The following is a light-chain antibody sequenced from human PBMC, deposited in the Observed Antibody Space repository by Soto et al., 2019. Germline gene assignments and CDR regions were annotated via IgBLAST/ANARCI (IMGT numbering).Light chain of an antibody. Sequence: IRMSQSPSSLCESXGDRDTRYCRTRMGICSFLPWYQQKPGQAPKFXXYAASSLQRGGPSRFSGSGSVTDFTRTISSLQPEDFATYYGQQANSFPLTFGGGTKVEIK. V-gene: IGKV1D-12*01. J-gene: IGKJ4*01. CDR2: AAS. CDR1: MGICSF. CDR3: QQANSFPLT.